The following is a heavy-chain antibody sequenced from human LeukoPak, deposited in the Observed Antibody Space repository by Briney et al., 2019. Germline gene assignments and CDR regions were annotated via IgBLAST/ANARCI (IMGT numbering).Heavy chain of an antibody. CDR1: TDSFSSHY. D-gene: IGHD5-18*01. Sequence: PSETLSLTCVVSTDSFSSHYWTWIRQPPGKGLEWIGYISYFGSTNYNPSLKSRVTISVDTSKNQFSLKLSSVTAADTAVYYCARAKRIQLWFRPFDYWGQGTPVTVSS. J-gene: IGHJ4*02. CDR2: ISYFGST. CDR3: ARAKRIQLWFRPFDY. V-gene: IGHV4-59*11.